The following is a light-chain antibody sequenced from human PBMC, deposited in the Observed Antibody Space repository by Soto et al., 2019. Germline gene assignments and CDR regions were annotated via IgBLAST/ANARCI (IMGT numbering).Light chain of an antibody. CDR2: VAS. V-gene: IGKV3-20*01. Sequence: EIVLTQSPGTLSLSPGERATLSCRASQSVSSSSLAWYQQKPSQAPRLLIYVASIRATGIPDRFSGSGSGTDFTLTISRLEPEDFAVYYCQQYGSSPRTFGQGTKVEIK. CDR1: QSVSSSS. CDR3: QQYGSSPRT. J-gene: IGKJ1*01.